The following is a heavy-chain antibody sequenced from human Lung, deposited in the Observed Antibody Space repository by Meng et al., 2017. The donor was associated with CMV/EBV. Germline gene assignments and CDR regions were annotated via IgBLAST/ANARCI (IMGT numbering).Heavy chain of an antibody. CDR2: MNPNSGNT. J-gene: IGHJ6*02. CDR1: GYTFTSYD. V-gene: IGHV1-8*03. Sequence: ASVXVSCKASGYTFTSYDINWVRQATGQGLEWMGWMNPNSGNTGYAQKFQGRVTITRNTSISTAYMELSSLRSEDTAVYYCARVYTCRDDFWRNCYYCGMDVWGQGTTVTVSS. D-gene: IGHD3-3*01. CDR3: ARVYTCRDDFWRNCYYCGMDV.